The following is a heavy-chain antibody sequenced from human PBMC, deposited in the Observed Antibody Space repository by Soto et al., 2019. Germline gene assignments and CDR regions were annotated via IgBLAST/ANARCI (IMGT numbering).Heavy chain of an antibody. D-gene: IGHD6-13*01. CDR2: IWYDGSNK. V-gene: IGHV3-33*01. Sequence: QVQLVESGGGVVQPGRSLRLSCAASGFTFSSYGMHLVRQAPGKGLEWVAVIWYDGSNKYYADSVKGRFTISRDNSKNTLYLQMNSLRAEDTAVYYCARGCPYSSSWFCHFDYWGQGTLVTVSS. CDR3: ARGCPYSSSWFCHFDY. CDR1: GFTFSSYG. J-gene: IGHJ4*02.